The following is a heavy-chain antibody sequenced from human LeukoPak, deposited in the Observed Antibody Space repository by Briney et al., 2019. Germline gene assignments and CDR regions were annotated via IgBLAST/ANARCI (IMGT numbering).Heavy chain of an antibody. J-gene: IGHJ3*02. CDR1: GYTFTAYY. D-gene: IGHD6-6*01. V-gene: IGHV1-2*02. CDR2: INPDRGDS. Sequence: ASVRVSCKASGYTFTAYYIVWVRQAPGQGLEWMGWINPDRGDSNFEQKFQGRISMTRDTPISTAYLELSSLTSDDTALYYCARPYSRSSIDGFDIWGQGTMVTVSS. CDR3: ARPYSRSSIDGFDI.